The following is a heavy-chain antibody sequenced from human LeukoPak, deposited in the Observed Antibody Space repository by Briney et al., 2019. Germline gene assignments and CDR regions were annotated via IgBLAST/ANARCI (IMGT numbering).Heavy chain of an antibody. CDR2: ISYDGSNK. D-gene: IGHD3-10*02. V-gene: IGHV3-30*18. CDR3: AELGITMIGGV. Sequence: GGSLRLSCAASGFTFGSYGMHWVRQAPGKGLEWVAVISYDGSNKYYADSVKGRFTISRDNAKNSLYLQMNSLRAEDTAVYYCAELGITMIGGVWGKGTTVTISS. J-gene: IGHJ6*04. CDR1: GFTFGSYG.